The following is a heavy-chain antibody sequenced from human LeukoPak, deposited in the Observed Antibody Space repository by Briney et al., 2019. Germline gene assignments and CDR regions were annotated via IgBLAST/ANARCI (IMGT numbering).Heavy chain of an antibody. D-gene: IGHD6-19*01. V-gene: IGHV4-39*01. CDR2: IYYSGST. CDR1: GGSIRSSSYY. Sequence: SETLSLTCSVSGGSIRSSSYYWGWIRQPPGKGLEWIGSIYYSGSTYYNASLKSRGTISVDTSKNQFSLKLNSVTAADTAVYFCARQVVAVAGTGYFDYWGQGTLVTVSS. CDR3: ARQVVAVAGTGYFDY. J-gene: IGHJ4*02.